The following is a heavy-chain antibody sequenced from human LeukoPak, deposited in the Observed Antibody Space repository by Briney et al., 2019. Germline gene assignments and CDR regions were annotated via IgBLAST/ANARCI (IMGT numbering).Heavy chain of an antibody. V-gene: IGHV3-7*01. CDR3: ARDRATAH. CDR1: GFTFSNYW. CDR2: IMQDGSEK. Sequence: GGSLRLSCAASGFTFSNYWMTWVRQAPGKGLEWVANIMQDGSEKYYVDSVKGRFTISRDNAKNSVYLQMNSLRGEDTALYYCARDRATAHWGQGTLVTVSS. D-gene: IGHD5-12*01. J-gene: IGHJ4*02.